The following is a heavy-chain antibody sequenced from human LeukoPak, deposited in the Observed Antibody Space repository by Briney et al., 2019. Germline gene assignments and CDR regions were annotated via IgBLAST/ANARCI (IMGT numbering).Heavy chain of an antibody. CDR2: IYYSGST. J-gene: IGHJ4*02. Sequence: SETLSLTCTVSGGSISSSSYYWGWIRQPPGKGPEWVGSIYYSGSTYYNPSLKSRVTISVDTSKNQFSLKLSSVTAADTAVYYCARLGRGYSYDYWGQGTLVTVSS. CDR3: ARLGRGYSYDY. D-gene: IGHD5-18*01. V-gene: IGHV4-39*01. CDR1: GGSISSSSYY.